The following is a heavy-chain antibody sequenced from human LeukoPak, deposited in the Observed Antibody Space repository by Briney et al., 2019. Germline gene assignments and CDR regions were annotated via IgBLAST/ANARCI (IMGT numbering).Heavy chain of an antibody. V-gene: IGHV3-30-3*01. Sequence: PGGSLRLSCAASGFTFSSYAMHWVRQAPGKGLEWVAVISYDGSNKYYADSVKGRFTISRDNAKNSLYLQMNSLRAEDTAVYYCARVPLRGHSYGYHFDYWGQGTLVTVSS. CDR3: ARVPLRGHSYGYHFDY. CDR2: ISYDGSNK. CDR1: GFTFSSYA. D-gene: IGHD5-18*01. J-gene: IGHJ4*02.